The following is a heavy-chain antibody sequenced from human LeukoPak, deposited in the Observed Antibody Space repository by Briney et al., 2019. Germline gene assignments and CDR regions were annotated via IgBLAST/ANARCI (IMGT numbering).Heavy chain of an antibody. CDR2: INTNTGNP. Sequence: ASVKVSCKASGYTFRNYAMNWVRQAPGQGLEWMGWINTNTGNPTYAQGFTGRFVFSLDTSVSTAYLQISSLKAEDTAVYYCARVVVVAATRHYYMDVWGKGTTVTVSS. J-gene: IGHJ6*03. CDR1: GYTFRNYA. V-gene: IGHV7-4-1*02. CDR3: ARVVVVAATRHYYMDV. D-gene: IGHD2-15*01.